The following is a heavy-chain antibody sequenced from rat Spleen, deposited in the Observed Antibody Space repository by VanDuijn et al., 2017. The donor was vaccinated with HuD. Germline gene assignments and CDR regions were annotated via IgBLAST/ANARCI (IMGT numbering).Heavy chain of an antibody. V-gene: IGHV5-31*01. CDR2: ITNTGDNA. Sequence: EVQLVESGGGLVQPGRSLKLSCVASGFTFNNYWMTWIRQAPGKGLEWVASITNTGDNAHYPDFVKGRFTISRDNAKRTLYLQMNSLRSEDTATYYCARHPTEGIPLFDYWGQGVMVTVSS. CDR3: ARHPTEGIPLFDY. CDR1: GFTFNNYW. D-gene: IGHD1-11*01. J-gene: IGHJ2*01.